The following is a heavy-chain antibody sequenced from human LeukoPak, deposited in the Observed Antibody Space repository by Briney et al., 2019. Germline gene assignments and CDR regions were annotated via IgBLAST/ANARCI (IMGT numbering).Heavy chain of an antibody. CDR3: AKAKEPWELLQYFDY. Sequence: GGSPRLSCAASGFTFSSYAMSWVRQAPGKGLEWVSAISGSGGSTYYADSVKGRFTISRDNSKNTLYLQMNSLRAEDTAVYYCAKAKEPWELLQYFDYWGQGTLVTVSS. CDR2: ISGSGGST. V-gene: IGHV3-23*01. J-gene: IGHJ4*02. CDR1: GFTFSSYA. D-gene: IGHD1-26*01.